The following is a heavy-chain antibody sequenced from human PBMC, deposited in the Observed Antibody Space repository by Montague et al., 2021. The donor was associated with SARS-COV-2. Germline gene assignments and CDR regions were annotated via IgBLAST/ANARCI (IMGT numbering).Heavy chain of an antibody. Sequence: SETLSLTCTVSGDSVSRGSSYWSWIRQPPGKGLEWIGYIYYTGSRKYNSSLKSRLTISVDTSKNQFSLKLSSVTAADTAVYYCARIARGEGYTSWFDSWGQGTLVTVSS. CDR1: GDSVSRGSSY. CDR3: ARIARGEGYTSWFDS. V-gene: IGHV4-61*01. D-gene: IGHD5-24*01. J-gene: IGHJ5*01. CDR2: IYYTGSR.